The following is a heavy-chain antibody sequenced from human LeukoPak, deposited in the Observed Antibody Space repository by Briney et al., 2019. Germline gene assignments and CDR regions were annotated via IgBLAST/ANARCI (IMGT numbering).Heavy chain of an antibody. CDR3: ARVRVAGTESGREYFDY. CDR1: GGSISSYY. D-gene: IGHD6-19*01. J-gene: IGHJ4*02. V-gene: IGHV4-59*01. Sequence: PSETLSLTCTVSGGSISSYYWSWIRQPPGKGLGWIGYIYYSGSTNYNPSLKSRVPISVDTSKNQFSLKLSSVTAADTAVYYCARVRVAGTESGREYFDYWGQGTLVTVSS. CDR2: IYYSGST.